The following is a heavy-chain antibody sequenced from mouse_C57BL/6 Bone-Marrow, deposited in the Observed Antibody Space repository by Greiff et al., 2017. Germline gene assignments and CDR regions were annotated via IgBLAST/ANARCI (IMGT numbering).Heavy chain of an antibody. CDR1: GYTFTDYY. CDR2: INPNNGGT. D-gene: IGHD1-1*01. J-gene: IGHJ1*03. Sequence: EVQLQQSGPELVKPGASVKISCKASGYTFTDYYMNWVKQSHGKSLEWIGDINPNNGGTSYNQKFKGKATLTVDKSSSTAYMELRSLTSEDSAVYYCARDYDGTDWYFDVWGTGTTVTVSS. CDR3: ARDYDGTDWYFDV. V-gene: IGHV1-26*01.